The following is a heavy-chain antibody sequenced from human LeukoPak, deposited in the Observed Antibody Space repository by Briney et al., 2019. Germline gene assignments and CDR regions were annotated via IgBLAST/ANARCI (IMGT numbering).Heavy chain of an antibody. Sequence: SETLSLTCTVSGGSISSSRYYWGWIRQPPGKGLEWIGSIYYSGSTYYNRSLKSRVTISVDTSKNQFSLKLSSVTAADTAVYYCARQQFAMTFDYWGQGTLVTVSS. D-gene: IGHD2-2*01. CDR2: IYYSGST. V-gene: IGHV4-39*01. CDR3: ARQQFAMTFDY. J-gene: IGHJ4*02. CDR1: GGSISSSRYY.